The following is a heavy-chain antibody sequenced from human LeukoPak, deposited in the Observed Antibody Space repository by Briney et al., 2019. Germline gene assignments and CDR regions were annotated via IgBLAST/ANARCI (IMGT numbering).Heavy chain of an antibody. CDR3: AKDCGDYGDFQFDY. D-gene: IGHD4-17*01. CDR2: ISGSGGST. J-gene: IGHJ4*02. V-gene: IGHV3-23*01. Sequence: GGSLRLSCAASGFTFSSYAMRWVRQAPGKGLEWVSAISGSGGSTYYADSVKGRFTISRDNSKNTLYLQMNSLRAEDTAVYYCAKDCGDYGDFQFDYWGQGTLVTVSS. CDR1: GFTFSSYA.